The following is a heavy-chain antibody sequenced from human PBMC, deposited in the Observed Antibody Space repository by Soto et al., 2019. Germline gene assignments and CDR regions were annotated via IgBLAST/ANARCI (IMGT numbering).Heavy chain of an antibody. V-gene: IGHV5-10-1*01. D-gene: IGHD2-2*01. Sequence: PGESLKISCKGSGYSFTSYWISWVRQMPGKGLEWMGRIDPSDSYTNYSPSFQGHVTISADKSISTAYLQWSSLKASDTAMYYCASDIVVVPAAKAYYYYGMDVWGQGTTVTVYS. CDR2: IDPSDSYT. CDR3: ASDIVVVPAAKAYYYYGMDV. CDR1: GYSFTSYW. J-gene: IGHJ6*02.